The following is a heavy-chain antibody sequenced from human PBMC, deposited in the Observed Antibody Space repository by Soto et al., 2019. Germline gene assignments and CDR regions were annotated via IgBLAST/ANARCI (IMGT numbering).Heavy chain of an antibody. CDR2: IIPIFGTA. CDR1: GGTFSSYA. CDR3: ARDRSGGSPVYFDY. J-gene: IGHJ4*02. Sequence: GASVKVSCKASGGTFSSYAISWVRQAPGQGLERMGGIIPIFGTANYAQKFQGRVTITADESTSTAYMELSSLRSEDTAVYYCARDRSGGSPVYFDYWGQGTLVTVSS. D-gene: IGHD2-15*01. V-gene: IGHV1-69*13.